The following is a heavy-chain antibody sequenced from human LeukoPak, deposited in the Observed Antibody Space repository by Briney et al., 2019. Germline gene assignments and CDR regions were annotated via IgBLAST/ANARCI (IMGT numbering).Heavy chain of an antibody. D-gene: IGHD4-23*01. CDR2: IYYSGST. Sequence: SETLSLTCTVSGGAISSYYWSWIRQPPGKGLEWIGYIYYSGSTNYNPSLKSRVTISVDTSKNQFSLKLSSVTAADTAVYYCARYGGSKYYFDYWGQGTLVTVSS. CDR1: GGAISSYY. J-gene: IGHJ4*02. V-gene: IGHV4-59*01. CDR3: ARYGGSKYYFDY.